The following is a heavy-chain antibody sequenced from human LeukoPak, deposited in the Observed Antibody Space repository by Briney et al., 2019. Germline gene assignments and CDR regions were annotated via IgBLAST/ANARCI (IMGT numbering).Heavy chain of an antibody. V-gene: IGHV1-69*05. CDR2: IIPIFGTA. CDR3: ARDARAMGATGAFDY. Sequence: SVKVPCKASGGTFSSYAISWVRQAPGQGLEWMGGIIPIFGTANYAQKFQGRVTMTRDMSTSTVYMELSSLRSEDTAVYYCARDARAMGATGAFDYWGQGTLVTVSS. CDR1: GGTFSSYA. J-gene: IGHJ4*02. D-gene: IGHD1-26*01.